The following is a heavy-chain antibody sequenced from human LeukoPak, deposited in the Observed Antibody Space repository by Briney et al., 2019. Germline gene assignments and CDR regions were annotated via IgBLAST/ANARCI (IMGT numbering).Heavy chain of an antibody. CDR2: IYPGDSDT. D-gene: IGHD5-12*01. CDR1: GYTFTSSW. CDR3: ARPSNSGYDY. V-gene: IGHV5-51*01. Sequence: GESLKISCKGSGYTFTSSWIGWVRQMPGKGLEWMGVIYPGDSDTRYSPSFQGQITISADKSISTAYLQWSSLKASDTAMYYCARPSNSGYDYWGQGALVTVSS. J-gene: IGHJ4*02.